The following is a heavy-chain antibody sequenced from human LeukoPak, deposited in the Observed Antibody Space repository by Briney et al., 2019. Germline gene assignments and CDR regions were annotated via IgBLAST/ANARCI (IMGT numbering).Heavy chain of an antibody. J-gene: IGHJ4*02. D-gene: IGHD5-18*01. CDR1: GYTFTSYD. V-gene: IGHV1-8*01. CDR3: ARAVDTAMDSSFDY. CDR2: MNPNSGNT. Sequence: GASVKVSCKASGYTFTSYDINWVRQATGQGLEWMGWMNPNSGNTGYAQKFQGRVTMTRDMSTSTVYMELSSLRSEDAAVYYCARAVDTAMDSSFDYWGQGTLVTVSS.